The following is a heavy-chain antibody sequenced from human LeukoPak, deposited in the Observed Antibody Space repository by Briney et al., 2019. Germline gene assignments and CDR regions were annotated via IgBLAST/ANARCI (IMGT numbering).Heavy chain of an antibody. Sequence: GGSLRLSCAASGFTFKDFGMHWVRQPPGKGLEWVAFIRNVGTDKYYADSVKGRFTISRDNSRNTLYLQLNSLTVDDMVVYYCAKGYGESHFDDWGQGTPVTVSS. CDR1: GFTFKDFG. D-gene: IGHD4/OR15-4a*01. CDR2: IRNVGTDK. J-gene: IGHJ4*02. V-gene: IGHV3-30*02. CDR3: AKGYGESHFDD.